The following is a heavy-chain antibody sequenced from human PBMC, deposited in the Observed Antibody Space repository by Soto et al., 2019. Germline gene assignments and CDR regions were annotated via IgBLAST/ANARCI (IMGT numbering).Heavy chain of an antibody. J-gene: IGHJ3*02. D-gene: IGHD6-13*01. V-gene: IGHV3-53*01. CDR3: ARDGRGAAAATDAFDI. Sequence: GGSLRLSCAASGFTVSSNYMSWVRQAPGKGLEWVSVIYSGGSTYYADSVKGRFIISRDNSKNTLYLQMNSLRAEDTAVYYCARDGRGAAAATDAFDIWGQGTMVTVSS. CDR2: IYSGGST. CDR1: GFTVSSNY.